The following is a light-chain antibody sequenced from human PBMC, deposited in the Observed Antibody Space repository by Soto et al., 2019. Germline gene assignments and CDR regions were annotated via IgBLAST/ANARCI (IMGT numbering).Light chain of an antibody. CDR3: QQYGSSPLT. CDR2: GAS. J-gene: IGKJ4*01. V-gene: IGKV3-20*01. CDR1: HSVSTY. Sequence: EFVLTQSPATLCLSPGERATLSCRASHSVSTYLAWYQQKPGQAPRLLIYGASSRATGIPDRFSGSGSGTDFTLTISRLEPEDFAVYYCQQYGSSPLTFGGGTKVDIK.